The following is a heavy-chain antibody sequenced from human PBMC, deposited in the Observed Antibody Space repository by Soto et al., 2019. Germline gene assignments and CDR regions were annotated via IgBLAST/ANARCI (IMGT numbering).Heavy chain of an antibody. D-gene: IGHD3-22*01. CDR1: GFTFSSYG. J-gene: IGHJ5*02. CDR2: ISYDGSNK. CDR3: AKGGLVVISDWDWFDP. V-gene: IGHV3-30*18. Sequence: QVQLVESGGGVVQPGRSLRLSCAASGFTFSSYGMHWVRQAPGKGLEWVAVISYDGSNKYYADSVKGRFTISRDNSKNTLYLQMNSLRAEDTAVYYCAKGGLVVISDWDWFDPWGQGTLVTVSS.